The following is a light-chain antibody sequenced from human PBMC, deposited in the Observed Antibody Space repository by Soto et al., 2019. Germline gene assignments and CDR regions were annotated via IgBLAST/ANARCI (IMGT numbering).Light chain of an antibody. CDR1: SSDVGGYNY. Sequence: QSALTQPRSVSGSPGQSVTISCTGTSSDVGGYNYVSWYQQHPGKAPKLMIYDVSKRPSGVPDRFSGSKSGNTASLNIAGLQAEDEADYYCCSYAGSYTFEVFGGGTKVTVL. CDR3: CSYAGSYTFEV. J-gene: IGLJ2*01. V-gene: IGLV2-11*01. CDR2: DVS.